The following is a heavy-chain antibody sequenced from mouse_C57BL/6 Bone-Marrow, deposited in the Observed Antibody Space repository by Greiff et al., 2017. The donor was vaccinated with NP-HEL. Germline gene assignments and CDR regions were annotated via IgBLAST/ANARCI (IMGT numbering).Heavy chain of an antibody. D-gene: IGHD3-1*01. CDR3: ARDAQGNLVW. V-gene: IGHV5-4*01. CDR1: GFTFSSYA. CDR2: ISDGGSYT. J-gene: IGHJ3*01. Sequence: EVKLVESGGGLVKPGGSLKLSCAASGFTFSSYAMSWVRQTPEKRLEWVATISDGGSYTYYPDNVKGRFPISRDNAKNNLYLQMSHLKSEDTAMYYCARDAQGNLVWGGQGTLVTVSA.